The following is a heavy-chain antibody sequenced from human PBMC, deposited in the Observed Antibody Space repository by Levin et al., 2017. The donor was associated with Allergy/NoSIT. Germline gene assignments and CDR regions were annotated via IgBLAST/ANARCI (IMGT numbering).Heavy chain of an antibody. CDR3: AKGGKSHFDY. D-gene: IGHD3-16*01. J-gene: IGHJ4*02. V-gene: IGHV3-74*01. CDR2: ISSDGSSA. Sequence: GESLKISCAASGFTFSSYWMHWVRQAPGKGLVWVSRISSDGSSANYADAVKGRFTISRDNAKNTLYLQMNSLRAEDTAVYFCAKGGKSHFDYRGQGTLVTVSS. CDR1: GFTFSSYW.